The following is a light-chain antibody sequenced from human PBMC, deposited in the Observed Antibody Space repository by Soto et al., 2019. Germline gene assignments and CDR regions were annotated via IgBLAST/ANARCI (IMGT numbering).Light chain of an antibody. V-gene: IGLV6-57*03. CDR2: EDD. Sequence: NFMLTQPHSVSESPGKTVTLSCTRSSGSIASYYVQWYQQRPGSAPTVVIYEDDQRPSGVPDRFSGSIDSSSNSASLTISGLKTEDEADYYCQSYESSSLYVFGTGTKLTVL. CDR3: QSYESSSLYV. CDR1: SGSIASYY. J-gene: IGLJ1*01.